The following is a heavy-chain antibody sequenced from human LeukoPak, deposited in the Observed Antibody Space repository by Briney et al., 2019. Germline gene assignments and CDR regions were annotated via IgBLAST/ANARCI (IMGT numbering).Heavy chain of an antibody. D-gene: IGHD6-19*01. CDR1: GFTFSSYG. CDR2: ISSSSSYV. J-gene: IGHJ4*02. Sequence: GGSLRLSCAASGFTFSSYGMHWVRQAPGKGLEWVSSISSSSSYVYYADSVKGRFTISRDNAKNSLYLQMNSLRAEDTAVYYCARVRITDSSGWYGWGFDYWGQGTLVTVSS. CDR3: ARVRITDSSGWYGWGFDY. V-gene: IGHV3-21*01.